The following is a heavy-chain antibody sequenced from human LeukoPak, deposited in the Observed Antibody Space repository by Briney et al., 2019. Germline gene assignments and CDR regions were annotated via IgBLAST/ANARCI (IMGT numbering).Heavy chain of an antibody. J-gene: IGHJ4*02. CDR2: RYDSWST. V-gene: IGHV4-59*01. CDR1: GGSISGYY. Sequence: PSETLSLTCTVSGGSISGYYYNWIRQPPGKGLEVSGYRYDSWSTNYNPSLTRRVTISVDTPKNQFPLTLTSATAADTAVYYCARGSYISGWYWGQGTLVTVSS. D-gene: IGHD6-19*01. CDR3: ARGSYISGWY.